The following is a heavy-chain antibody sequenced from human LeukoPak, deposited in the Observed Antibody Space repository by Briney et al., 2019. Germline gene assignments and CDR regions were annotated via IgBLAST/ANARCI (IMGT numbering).Heavy chain of an antibody. J-gene: IGHJ4*02. CDR3: ARGEYYFDY. Sequence: ASVKVSCKASGYTFTGYYMHWVRQAPGQGLEWMGWINPNSGGTNYAQKFQGRVTITADKSTSTAYMELSSLRSEDTAVYYCARGEYYFDYWGQGTLVTVSS. V-gene: IGHV1-2*02. CDR2: INPNSGGT. CDR1: GYTFTGYY. D-gene: IGHD3-10*01.